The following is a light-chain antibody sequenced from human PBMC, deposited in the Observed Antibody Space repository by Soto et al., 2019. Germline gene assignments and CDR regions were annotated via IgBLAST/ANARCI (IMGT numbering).Light chain of an antibody. J-gene: IGKJ5*01. CDR1: QSVRTY. CDR3: IPLSDWPPIP. CDR2: DAS. V-gene: IGKV3-11*01. Sequence: EDMLTLSPATLSLSTGERATLSCRASQSVRTYLSWYQQKPGQAPRLLIYDASNRATGIPARFSGIGSETDFTLTISSLEPEEVAVCYCIPLSDWPPIPFAQRTRLEIK.